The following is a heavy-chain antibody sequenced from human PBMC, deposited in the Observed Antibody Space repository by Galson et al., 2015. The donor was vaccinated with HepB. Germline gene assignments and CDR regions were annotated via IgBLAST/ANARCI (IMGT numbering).Heavy chain of an antibody. D-gene: IGHD1-1*01. CDR2: IYPGDSDT. CDR1: GYSFTNYW. V-gene: IGHV5-51*01. Sequence: QSGAEVKKPGESLKMSCKGSGYSFTNYWIGWVRQMPGKGLEWMGIIYPGDSDTRYSPSFQGQVTISADKSISTAYLQWSSLKASDTAMYYCARLLVQLDLADAFDIWGQGTMVTVSS. J-gene: IGHJ3*02. CDR3: ARLLVQLDLADAFDI.